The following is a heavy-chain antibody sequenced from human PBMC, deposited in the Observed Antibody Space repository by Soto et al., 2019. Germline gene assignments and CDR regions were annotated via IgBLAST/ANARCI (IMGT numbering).Heavy chain of an antibody. CDR2: ISGYNGNT. Sequence: QVQVVQSGDEVKKPGASVKVSCKASGYTFTNYGFSWVRQAPGQGLEWMGWISGYNGNTKYAEKFQGRVTMTTDTSTSTAHMELSSLRSDDTAVYYGAREGQAPYYYYGMDVWGQGTAVTVSS. CDR3: AREGQAPYYYYGMDV. CDR1: GYTFTNYG. V-gene: IGHV1-18*01. J-gene: IGHJ6*02.